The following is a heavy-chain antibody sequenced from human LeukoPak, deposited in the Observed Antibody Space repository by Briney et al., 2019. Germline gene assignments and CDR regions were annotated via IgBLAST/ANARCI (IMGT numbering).Heavy chain of an antibody. D-gene: IGHD3-3*01. J-gene: IGHJ3*02. CDR3: ARVARITIFGVARSAFDI. V-gene: IGHV4-39*07. CDR2: IYYSGTT. Sequence: SETLSLTCTVSGGSITSSNSYWGWIRQPPGKGLEWIGTIYYSGTTYYNPSLKSRVTISVDTSKNQFSLKLSSVTAADTAVYYCARVARITIFGVARSAFDIWGQGTMVTVSS. CDR1: GGSITSSNSY.